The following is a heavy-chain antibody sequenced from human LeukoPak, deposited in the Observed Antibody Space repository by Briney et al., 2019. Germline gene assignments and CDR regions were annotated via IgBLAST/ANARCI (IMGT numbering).Heavy chain of an antibody. V-gene: IGHV3-30*02. Sequence: PGGPLRLSCAASGFTFSSYGMHWVRQAPGKGLEWVAFIRYDGSNKYYADSVKGRFTISRDNSKNTLYLQMNSLRAEDTAVYYRAKDEVFDYGGPVWGQGTLVTVSS. D-gene: IGHD4-23*01. CDR1: GFTFSSYG. CDR3: AKDEVFDYGGPV. CDR2: IRYDGSNK. J-gene: IGHJ4*02.